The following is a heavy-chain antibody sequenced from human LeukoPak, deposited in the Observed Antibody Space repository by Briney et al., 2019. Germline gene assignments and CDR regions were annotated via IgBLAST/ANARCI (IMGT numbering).Heavy chain of an antibody. D-gene: IGHD1-26*01. CDR2: ITGSGGRT. CDR3: AKEYTGTFSPFPSYFDS. V-gene: IGHV3-23*01. Sequence: GGSLRLSCAASGFTFNNYAMNWVRQAPGKGLEWVSAITGSGGRTYYADSVKGRFTISRDNSKNTLYLQMNSLRAEDTAIYYRAKEYTGTFSPFPSYFDSWGQGTLVTVSS. CDR1: GFTFNNYA. J-gene: IGHJ4*02.